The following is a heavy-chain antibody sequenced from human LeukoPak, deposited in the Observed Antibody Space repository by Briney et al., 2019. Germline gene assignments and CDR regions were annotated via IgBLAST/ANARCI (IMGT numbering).Heavy chain of an antibody. J-gene: IGHJ4*02. V-gene: IGHV1-2*02. CDR2: INPNSGDT. D-gene: IGHD3-22*01. CDR3: ARGRALLDNSGYSVDY. CDR1: GYTFTDYY. Sequence: ASVKVSCKASGYTFTDYYMHWVRQAPGQGLEWMGWINPNSGDTNYARNFQGRVTMTRDTSIDTADMELSRLRSDDTAVYYCARGRALLDNSGYSVDYWGRGTLVTVSS.